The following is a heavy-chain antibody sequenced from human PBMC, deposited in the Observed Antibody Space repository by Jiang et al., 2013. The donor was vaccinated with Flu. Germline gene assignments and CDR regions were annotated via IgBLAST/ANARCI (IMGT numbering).Heavy chain of an antibody. CDR3: STEQLSFCRGGNCSPYYFDY. Sequence: LVQPGESLRLSCVASGFTFRNAWMNWVRQVPGKGLEWVAHIRSEADGGTTDYAASVKGRFTISRDDSKNTLYLQMNSLNIEDTALYYCSTEQLSFCRGGNCSPYYFDYWGQGALVTVSS. V-gene: IGHV3-15*07. CDR2: IRSEADGGTT. CDR1: GFTFRNAW. J-gene: IGHJ4*02. D-gene: IGHD2-15*01.